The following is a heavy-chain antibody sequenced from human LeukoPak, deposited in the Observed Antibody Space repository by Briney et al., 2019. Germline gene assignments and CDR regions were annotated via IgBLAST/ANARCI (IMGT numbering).Heavy chain of an antibody. Sequence: SETLSLTCTVSGGSISSYYWSWIRQPPGKGLEWIGYIYYSGSTNYNPSLKSRVTISVDTSKNQFSLRLKSVTAADTAVYYCARDVQSGPQAELAFDIWGQGTMVTVSS. D-gene: IGHD1-26*01. CDR3: ARDVQSGPQAELAFDI. CDR1: GGSISSYY. CDR2: IYYSGST. J-gene: IGHJ3*02. V-gene: IGHV4-59*12.